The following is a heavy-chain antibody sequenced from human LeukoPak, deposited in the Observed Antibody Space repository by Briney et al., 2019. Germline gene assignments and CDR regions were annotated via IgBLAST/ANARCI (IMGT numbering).Heavy chain of an antibody. Sequence: GGSLRLSCGASGFAFSSYWMHWVRQAPGKGLVWVSRINNDGSSTSYADSVQGRFTISRDNAKNTLYLQMNSLRAEDTALYYCARVARGDYYYYYMDVWGKGTTVTVSS. CDR1: GFAFSSYW. V-gene: IGHV3-74*01. CDR2: INNDGSST. CDR3: ARVARGDYYYYYMDV. D-gene: IGHD3-10*01. J-gene: IGHJ6*03.